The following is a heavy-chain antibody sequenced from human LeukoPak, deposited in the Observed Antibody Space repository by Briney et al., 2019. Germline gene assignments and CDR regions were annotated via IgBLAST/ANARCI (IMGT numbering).Heavy chain of an antibody. CDR2: FSSKSNYI. V-gene: IGHV3-21*01. CDR3: AGERAAAGRFDH. CDR1: ALTFSRYS. D-gene: IGHD6-13*01. Sequence: PGGTLTLSRAPSALTFSRYSMNRVRQAPRNRLEWVSSFSSKSNYIYSAAAEKGRFTISRDNAKHSLYLQMDGLRAEDTAVYYCAGERAAAGRFDHWGQGTLVTVSS. J-gene: IGHJ5*02.